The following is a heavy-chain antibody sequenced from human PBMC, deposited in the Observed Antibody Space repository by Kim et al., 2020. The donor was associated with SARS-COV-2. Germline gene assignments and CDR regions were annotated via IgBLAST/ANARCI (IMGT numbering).Heavy chain of an antibody. D-gene: IGHD3-10*01. CDR3: AKGRGWFGEFFDY. V-gene: IGHV6-1*01. Sequence: YEVYVKSRITINPDTSKNQFSLQLNSVTPEDTAVYYCAKGRGWFGEFFDYWGQGTLVTVSS. J-gene: IGHJ4*02.